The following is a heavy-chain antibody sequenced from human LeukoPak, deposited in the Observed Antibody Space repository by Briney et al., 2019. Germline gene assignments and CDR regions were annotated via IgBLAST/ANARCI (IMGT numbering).Heavy chain of an antibody. V-gene: IGHV3-43*02. D-gene: IGHD5/OR15-5a*01. J-gene: IGHJ4*02. CDR3: ARDHVYGGADY. Sequence: PGGSLRLSCAASGFTFHNYAIHWVRQAPGKGLEWVSLTTYFADSVKGRFTISRDNSKSSLFLQMNSLRTEDTALYYCARDHVYGGADYWGQGTLVTASS. CDR1: GFTFHNYA. CDR2: TT.